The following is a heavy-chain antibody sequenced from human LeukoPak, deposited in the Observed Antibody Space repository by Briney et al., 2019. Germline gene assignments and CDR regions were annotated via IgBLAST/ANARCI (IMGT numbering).Heavy chain of an antibody. J-gene: IGHJ6*03. CDR3: AKDKVGAGAGYMDV. D-gene: IGHD1-26*01. CDR1: GFTFDDYA. Sequence: GGSLRLSCAASGFTFDDYAMNWVRQAPGKGLEWVSLISWDGGSTYYANSVKGRFTISRDNSKNSLYLQMNSLRAEDTALYYCAKDKVGAGAGYMDVWGTGTTVTVSS. V-gene: IGHV3-43D*04. CDR2: ISWDGGST.